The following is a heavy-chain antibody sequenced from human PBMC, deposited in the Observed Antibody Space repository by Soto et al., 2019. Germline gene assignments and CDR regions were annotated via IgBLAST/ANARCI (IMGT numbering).Heavy chain of an antibody. CDR1: GGSISSYY. V-gene: IGHV4-59*08. CDR3: ARHFGGRRVVIDI. J-gene: IGHJ3*02. Sequence: PSETLSLTCTVSGGSISSYYWSWIRQPPGKGLEWIGYIYYSGSTNYNPSLKSRVTISVDTSKNQFSLKLSSVTAADTAVYYCARHFGGRRVVIDIWGQGTMVTVSS. D-gene: IGHD3-16*01. CDR2: IYYSGST.